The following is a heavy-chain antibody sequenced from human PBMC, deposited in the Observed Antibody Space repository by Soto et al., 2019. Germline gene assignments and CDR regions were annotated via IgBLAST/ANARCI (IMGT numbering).Heavy chain of an antibody. CDR3: AGDYSNYKFAY. CDR2: IYFSETT. CDR1: GGSINSGDYY. V-gene: IGHV4-30-4*01. D-gene: IGHD4-4*01. J-gene: IGHJ4*02. Sequence: SETLSLTCTVSGGSINSGDYYWSWIRQPPGKGLEWIGYIYFSETTYYNPSLESRVTISLDTSKNQISLQLSSVTAADTAVYYCAGDYSNYKFAYWGQGTQVTVSS.